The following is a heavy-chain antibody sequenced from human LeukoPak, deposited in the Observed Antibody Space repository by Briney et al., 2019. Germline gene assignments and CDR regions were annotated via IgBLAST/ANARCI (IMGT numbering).Heavy chain of an antibody. CDR1: GFTFSSYW. CDR3: ARGGGLDV. V-gene: IGHV3-7*03. CDR2: INHNGNVD. Sequence: GGSLRLSCAASGFTFSSYWMNWARQAPGKGLEWVASINHNGNVDYYVDSVKGRFTISRDNAKNSPYLQMSNLRAEDTAVYFCARGGGLDVWGQGATVTVSS. D-gene: IGHD3-16*01. J-gene: IGHJ6*02.